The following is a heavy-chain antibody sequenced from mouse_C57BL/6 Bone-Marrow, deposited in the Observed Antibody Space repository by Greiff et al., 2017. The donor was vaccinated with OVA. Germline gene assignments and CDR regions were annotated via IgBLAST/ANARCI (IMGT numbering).Heavy chain of an antibody. J-gene: IGHJ2*01. CDR2: ISNGGGST. D-gene: IGHD1-1*01. CDR1: GFTFSDYY. V-gene: IGHV5-12*01. CDR3: ERHRNYYGSSYFDY. Sequence: DVKLVESGGGLVQPGGSLKLSCAASGFTFSDYYMYWVRQTPEKRLEWVAYISNGGGSTYYPDTVKGRFTISRDNAKNPLYLQMSRMKSEDTAMDYCERHRNYYGSSYFDYWGQGTTLTVSS.